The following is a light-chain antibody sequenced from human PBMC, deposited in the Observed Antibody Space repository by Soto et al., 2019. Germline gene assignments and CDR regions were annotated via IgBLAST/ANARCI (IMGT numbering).Light chain of an antibody. CDR1: QSVSCSY. CDR3: QHYGSLRT. CDR2: GAS. Sequence: DMGLTQSPGTLSLSPGERATLSCRASQSVSCSYLAWYQQTPGRAPRRLIYGASSRATGIPDRFSGSGSGTDFTLTISRLEPEDFAVYYCQHYGSLRTFGKGTKVEIK. J-gene: IGKJ1*01. V-gene: IGKV3-20*01.